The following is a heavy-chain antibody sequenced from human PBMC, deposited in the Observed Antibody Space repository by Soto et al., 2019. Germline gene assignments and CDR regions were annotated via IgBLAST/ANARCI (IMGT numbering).Heavy chain of an antibody. CDR3: AREGIAADQNWFDP. CDR1: GGSISSYY. V-gene: IGHV4-59*01. Sequence: PSETLSLTCTVSGGSISSYYWSWIRQPPGKGLEWIGYIYYSGSTNYNPSLKSRVTISVDTSRNQFSLKLSSVTAADTAVYYCAREGIAADQNWFDPWGQGTLVTVSS. J-gene: IGHJ5*02. CDR2: IYYSGST. D-gene: IGHD6-13*01.